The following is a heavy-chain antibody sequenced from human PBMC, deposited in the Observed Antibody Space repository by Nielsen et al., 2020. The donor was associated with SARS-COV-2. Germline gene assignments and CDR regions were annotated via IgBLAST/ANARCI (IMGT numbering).Heavy chain of an antibody. CDR1: GFTFSSYA. CDR3: ARGNGDYVSPDY. CDR2: ISYDGSNK. D-gene: IGHD4-17*01. Sequence: GESLKISCAASGFTFSSYAMHWVRQAPGKGLEWVAVISYDGSNKYYADSVKGRFTISRDNSKNTLYLQMNSLRAEDTAVYYCARGNGDYVSPDYWGQGTLVTVSS. J-gene: IGHJ4*02. V-gene: IGHV3-30*04.